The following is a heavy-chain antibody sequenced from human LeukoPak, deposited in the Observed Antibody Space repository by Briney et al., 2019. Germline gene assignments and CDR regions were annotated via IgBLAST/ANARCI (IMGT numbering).Heavy chain of an antibody. V-gene: IGHV3-23*01. CDR2: ISGSGGST. CDR3: AKGGAYDFWSGSPFDY. D-gene: IGHD3-3*01. Sequence: GGSLRLSCAASEFTFNNYAMSWVRQAPKKGLEWVSEISGSGGSTYYADSVKGRFTISRDNSKNTLYLQMNSLRAEDTAVYYCAKGGAYDFWSGSPFDYWGQGTLVTVSS. J-gene: IGHJ4*02. CDR1: EFTFNNYA.